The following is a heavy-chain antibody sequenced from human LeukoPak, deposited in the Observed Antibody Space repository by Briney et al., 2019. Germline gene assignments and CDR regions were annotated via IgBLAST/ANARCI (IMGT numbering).Heavy chain of an antibody. CDR1: GGSFSGYY. D-gene: IGHD3-22*01. Sequence: SETLSLTCAVYGGSFSGYYWSWIRQPPGKGLEWIEEINHSGSTNYNPSLKSRVTISVDTSKNQFSLKLSSVTAADTAVYYCARRQYYYDSSGYYYFDYWGQGTLVTVSS. CDR2: INHSGST. V-gene: IGHV4-34*01. J-gene: IGHJ4*02. CDR3: ARRQYYYDSSGYYYFDY.